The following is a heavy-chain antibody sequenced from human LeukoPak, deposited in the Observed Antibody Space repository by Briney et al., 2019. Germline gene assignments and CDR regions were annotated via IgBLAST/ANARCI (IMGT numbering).Heavy chain of an antibody. V-gene: IGHV1-2*02. CDR1: GYTFTGYY. CDR2: INPNSGGT. CDR3: ARGELAVAGTSPWYYYYYMDV. J-gene: IGHJ6*03. D-gene: IGHD6-19*01. Sequence: ASVKVSCKASGYTFTGYYMHWVRQAPGQGLEWMGWINPNSGGTNYAQKFQGRVTTTRDTSISTAYMELSRLRSDDTAVYYCARGELAVAGTSPWYYYYYMDVWGKGTTVTVSS.